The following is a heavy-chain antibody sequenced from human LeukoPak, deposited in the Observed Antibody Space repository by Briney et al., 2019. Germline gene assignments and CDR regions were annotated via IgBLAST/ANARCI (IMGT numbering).Heavy chain of an antibody. CDR2: TYYRSKWYN. Sequence: SQTLSLTCVISGDSVSSNSAAWNWIRQSPSRGPEWLGRTYYRSKWYNDYAKSVKSRITINPDTSKNQFSLHLDSVTPEDTAVYYCARDPQRGDADTFDIWGQGTMVTVSS. J-gene: IGHJ3*02. V-gene: IGHV6-1*01. CDR3: ARDPQRGDADTFDI. CDR1: GDSVSSNSAA. D-gene: IGHD2-21*02.